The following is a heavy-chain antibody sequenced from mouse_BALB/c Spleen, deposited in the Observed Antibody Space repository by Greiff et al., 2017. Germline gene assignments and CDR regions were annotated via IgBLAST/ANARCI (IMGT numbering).Heavy chain of an antibody. D-gene: IGHD1-1*01. CDR3: AISGSSYAMDY. CDR1: GYSITSDYA. V-gene: IGHV3-2*02. Sequence: EVKLQESGPGLVKPSQSLSLTCTVTGYSITSDYAWNWIRQFPGNKLEWMGYISYSGSTSYNPSLKSRISITRDTSKNQFFLQLNSVTTEDTATYYCAISGSSYAMDYWGQGTSVTVSS. J-gene: IGHJ4*01. CDR2: ISYSGST.